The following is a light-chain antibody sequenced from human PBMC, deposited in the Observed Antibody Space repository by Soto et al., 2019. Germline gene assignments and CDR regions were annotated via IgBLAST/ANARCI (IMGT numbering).Light chain of an antibody. CDR2: GAS. J-gene: IGKJ5*01. V-gene: IGKV1-39*01. CDR3: HQSYTVPIT. Sequence: QMTQSPSSLSASVGDRVTITCRASQNINRYVSWFQQKPGKAPNLLIFGASNLQSGVPSRFSGSGSGTEFTLTITNLQPEDFVTYYCHQSYTVPITFGQGTRLEIK. CDR1: QNINRY.